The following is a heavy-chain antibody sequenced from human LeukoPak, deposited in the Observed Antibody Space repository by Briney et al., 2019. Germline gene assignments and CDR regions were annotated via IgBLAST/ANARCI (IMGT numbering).Heavy chain of an antibody. V-gene: IGHV3-74*01. J-gene: IGHJ4*02. Sequence: PGGSLTLSCTASGFVFSVYWMHWVRQAPGKGLVWVAHINEDGTSASHADSVKGRFTSSRDNAKNTLYLQMNSLTVEDTAVYYCARVPTNSYGFGQWGQGSLVTVSS. CDR2: INEDGTSA. CDR1: GFVFSVYW. D-gene: IGHD5-18*01. CDR3: ARVPTNSYGFGQ.